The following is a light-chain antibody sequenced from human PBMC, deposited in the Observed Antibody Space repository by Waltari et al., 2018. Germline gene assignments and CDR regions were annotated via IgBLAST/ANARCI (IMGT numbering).Light chain of an antibody. Sequence: EIVMTQSPATLSVSPGETATLSCRASESVGTTLAWYQQKPGLAPSLLIYGASTRATGAPARFTGSGSGTEFTLTISSLQTEDFGVYFCQHYKIRPLTFGGGTKVEI. V-gene: IGKV3-15*01. J-gene: IGKJ4*01. CDR2: GAS. CDR3: QHYKIRPLT. CDR1: ESVGTT.